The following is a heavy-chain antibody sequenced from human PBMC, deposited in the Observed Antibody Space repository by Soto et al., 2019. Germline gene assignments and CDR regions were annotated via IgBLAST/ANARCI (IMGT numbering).Heavy chain of an antibody. CDR2: VNSAGRIT. CDR3: AVRSSYYESSGSLDY. D-gene: IGHD3-22*01. J-gene: IGHJ4*02. Sequence: EVQLLEPGGGLVQPGRSPSLSCAASGFTFSSYWMDWVRQAPGQGLVWVSRVNSAGRITSYADYVTGRFPISRDNAMNTLDLETNFPRAEGTAVYDGAVRSSYYESSGSLDYRCQEAMVTVS. CDR1: GFTFSSYW. V-gene: IGHV3-74*01.